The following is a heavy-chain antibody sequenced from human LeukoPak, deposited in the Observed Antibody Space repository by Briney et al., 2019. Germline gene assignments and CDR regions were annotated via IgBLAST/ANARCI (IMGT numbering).Heavy chain of an antibody. Sequence: GGSLRLSCAASGFTFNNFGMHWVRQALGKGLEWVAFIRSDGSDKYYADSVKGRFTISRDNSKNTLHLQMNSLRAEDTAVYYCAKDRYSIYNFDCWGQGTLVTVSS. V-gene: IGHV3-30*02. CDR1: GFTFNNFG. J-gene: IGHJ4*01. CDR2: IRSDGSDK. D-gene: IGHD2-15*01. CDR3: AKDRYSIYNFDC.